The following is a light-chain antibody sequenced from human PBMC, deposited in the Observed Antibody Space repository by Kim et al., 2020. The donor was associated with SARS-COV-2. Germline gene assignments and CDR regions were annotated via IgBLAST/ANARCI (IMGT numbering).Light chain of an antibody. CDR2: DVS. V-gene: IGLV2-14*03. J-gene: IGLJ2*01. CDR3: SSYTSSSSFVV. Sequence: SITRSCTGTSSDVGGYNYVSWYQQHPGKAPKLMIYDVSNRPSGVSNRFSGSKSGNTASLTISGLQAEDEADYYCSSYTSSSSFVVFGGGTQLTVL. CDR1: SSDVGGYNY.